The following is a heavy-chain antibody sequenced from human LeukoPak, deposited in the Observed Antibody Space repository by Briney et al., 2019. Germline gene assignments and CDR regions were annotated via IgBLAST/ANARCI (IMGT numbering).Heavy chain of an antibody. V-gene: IGHV4-59*01. Sequence: SETLSLTCAVYGGSFSGYYWSWIRQPPGKGLEWIGHMYYSGGTNYNPSLKSRVTISVDTSKNQFSLKLSSVTAADTAVYYCTRRCKDAYTLYCFDYWGQGTLVTVSS. CDR2: MYYSGGT. D-gene: IGHD5-24*01. CDR3: TRRCKDAYTLYCFDY. CDR1: GGSFSGYY. J-gene: IGHJ4*02.